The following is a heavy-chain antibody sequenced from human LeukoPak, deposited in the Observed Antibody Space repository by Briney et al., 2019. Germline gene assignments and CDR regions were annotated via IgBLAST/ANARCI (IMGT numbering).Heavy chain of an antibody. CDR2: ISGSGGST. CDR1: GFTFSNYA. D-gene: IGHD3-10*01. J-gene: IGHJ5*02. CDR3: AKAGGWFGELLQTSADNWFDP. Sequence: GGSLRLSCAASGFTFSNYAMSWVRQAPGKGLEWVSVISGSGGSTYYADSVKGRFTISRDNPENTLYLQMNSLRAEDTAVYYCAKAGGWFGELLQTSADNWFDPWGQGTLVTVSS. V-gene: IGHV3-23*01.